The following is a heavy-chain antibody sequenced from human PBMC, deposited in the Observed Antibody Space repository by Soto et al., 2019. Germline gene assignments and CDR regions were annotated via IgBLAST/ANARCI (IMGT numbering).Heavy chain of an antibody. J-gene: IGHJ4*02. V-gene: IGHV3-15*01. CDR2: IKVKTNGGTT. Sequence: EVQLVESGGRLVKPGGSLRLSCAASGFTFSDAWLTWVRQPPGKGLEWVGLIKVKTNGGTTDYAAPVKGRFTISRDDSKNTLYLQMNSLKTEDTAVYYCTSTLGYWGQGTLVTVSS. D-gene: IGHD7-27*01. CDR3: TSTLGY. CDR1: GFTFSDAW.